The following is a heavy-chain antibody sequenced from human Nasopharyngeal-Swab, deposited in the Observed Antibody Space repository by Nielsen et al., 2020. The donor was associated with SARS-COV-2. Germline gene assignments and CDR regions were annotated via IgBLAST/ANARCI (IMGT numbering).Heavy chain of an antibody. J-gene: IGHJ6*02. D-gene: IGHD5-12*01. V-gene: IGHV3-20*04. CDR2: INWNGGST. CDR1: GFTFDDYG. Sequence: GESLKISCAASGFTFDDYGMSWVRQAPGKGLEWVSGINWNGGSTGYADSVKGRFTISRDNAKNYLYLQMNSLRAEDTALYYCATLGYSGYDFYYGVDVWGQGTTVTVSS. CDR3: ATLGYSGYDFYYGVDV.